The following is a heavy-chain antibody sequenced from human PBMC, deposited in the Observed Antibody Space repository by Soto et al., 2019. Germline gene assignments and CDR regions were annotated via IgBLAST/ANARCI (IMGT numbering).Heavy chain of an antibody. CDR1: GYSFTSYW. D-gene: IGHD4-4*01. J-gene: IGHJ6*02. CDR3: ARDYSNYYYGMDV. CDR2: IYPGDSDT. Sequence: GESLKISCKGSGYSFTSYWIGWVRQMPGKGLEWMGIIYPGDSDTRYSPSFQGQVTMTRDTSISTAYMELSRLRSDDTAAYYCARDYSNYYYGMDVWGQGTTVTVSS. V-gene: IGHV5-51*01.